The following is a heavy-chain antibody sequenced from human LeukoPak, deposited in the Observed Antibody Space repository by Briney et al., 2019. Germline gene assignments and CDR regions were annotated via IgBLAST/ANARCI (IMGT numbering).Heavy chain of an antibody. J-gene: IGHJ4*02. CDR1: GGSISSYY. CDR2: IYYSGST. V-gene: IGHV4-59*08. CDR3: ARHAGRIAAAFHFDY. D-gene: IGHD6-13*01. Sequence: SETLSLTCTVSGGSISSYYWSWIRQPPGKGLEWIGYIYYSGSTNYNPSLKSRVTIPVDTSKNQFSLKLSSVTAADTAVYYCARHAGRIAAAFHFDYWGQGTLVTVSS.